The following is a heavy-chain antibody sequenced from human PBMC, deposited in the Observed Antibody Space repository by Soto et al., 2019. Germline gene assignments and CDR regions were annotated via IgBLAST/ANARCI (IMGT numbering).Heavy chain of an antibody. CDR2: IYHSGST. CDR1: CYSISSDYY. Sequence: SETLSLTCAVSCYSISSDYYWGWIRQPPGKGLEWIGSIYHSGSTYYNPSLKSRVTISVDTSKNQFSLKLSSVTAADTAVYYCAGIRSTLDYWGQGTLVTVSS. CDR3: AGIRSTLDY. J-gene: IGHJ4*02. V-gene: IGHV4-38-2*01.